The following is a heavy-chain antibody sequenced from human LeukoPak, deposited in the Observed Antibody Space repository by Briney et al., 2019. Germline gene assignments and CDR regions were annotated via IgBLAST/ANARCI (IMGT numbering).Heavy chain of an antibody. J-gene: IGHJ6*03. Sequence: SETLSLTCTVSGGSISSHYWSWIRQPPGKGLEWIGYIYYSGSTNYNPSLKSRVTISVDTSKNQFSLKLSSVTAADTAVYYCARVMTSYYYYYMDVWGKGTTVTVSS. CDR2: IYYSGST. V-gene: IGHV4-59*11. CDR3: ARVMTSYYYYYMDV. CDR1: GGSISSHY. D-gene: IGHD3-16*01.